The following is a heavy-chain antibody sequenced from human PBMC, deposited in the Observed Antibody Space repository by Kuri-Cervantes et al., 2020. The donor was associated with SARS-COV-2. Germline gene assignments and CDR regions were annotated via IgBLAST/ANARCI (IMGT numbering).Heavy chain of an antibody. Sequence: ASVKVSCKASGYTFTSYDINWVRQAPGQGLEWMGWISAYNGNTNYAQKPQGRVTMTTDTSTSTTYMELRSLRSDDTAVYYCAIVRYQLLYLGWFDPWGQGTLVTVSS. CDR2: ISAYNGNT. CDR3: AIVRYQLLYLGWFDP. V-gene: IGHV1-18*01. J-gene: IGHJ5*02. CDR1: GYTFTSYD. D-gene: IGHD2-2*02.